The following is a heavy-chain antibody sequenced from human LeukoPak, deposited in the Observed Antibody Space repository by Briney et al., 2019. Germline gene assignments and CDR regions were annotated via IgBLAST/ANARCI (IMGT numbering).Heavy chain of an antibody. J-gene: IGHJ1*01. CDR3: ASHSPSAEYFQH. V-gene: IGHV4-39*07. D-gene: IGHD5-18*01. CDR2: IYYSGST. CDR1: GGSISSYY. Sequence: SETLSLTCTVSGGSISSYYWGWIRQPPGKGLEWIGSIYYSGSTYYNPSLKSRVTISVDTSKNQFSLKLSSVTAADTAVYYCASHSPSAEYFQHWGQGTLVTVSS.